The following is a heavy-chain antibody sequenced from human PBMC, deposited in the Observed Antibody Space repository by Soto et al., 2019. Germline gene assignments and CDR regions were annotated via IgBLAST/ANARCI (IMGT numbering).Heavy chain of an antibody. J-gene: IGHJ4*02. CDR2: IYSGETT. CDR1: GFNVNSDY. D-gene: IGHD2-21*02. V-gene: IGHV3-53*01. Sequence: HPGGSLRLSCAASGFNVNSDYMNWVRQTPGKGLEWVASIYSGETTYYADSVRGRFTISSDKSKNTLYFQLSSLRIEDTAVYYCTRDGRGLGRLSLFEYWGQGVLVTVPQ. CDR3: TRDGRGLGRLSLFEY.